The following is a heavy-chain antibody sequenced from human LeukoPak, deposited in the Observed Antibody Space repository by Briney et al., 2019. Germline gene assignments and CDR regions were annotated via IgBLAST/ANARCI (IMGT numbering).Heavy chain of an antibody. CDR1: GGSFSGYY. Sequence: SGTMSLTCAVYGGSFSGYYWSWIRQPPGKGLEWIGEIKHGGSTNYNPSLKSRVTISVDTSKNQFSLKLSSVTAADTAVYYCASMGYYYDSSGYGYFDYWGQGTLVTVSS. CDR3: ASMGYYYDSSGYGYFDY. J-gene: IGHJ4*02. D-gene: IGHD3-22*01. V-gene: IGHV4-34*01. CDR2: IKHGGST.